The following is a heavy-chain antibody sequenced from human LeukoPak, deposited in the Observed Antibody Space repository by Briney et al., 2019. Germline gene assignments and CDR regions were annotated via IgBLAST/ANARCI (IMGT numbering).Heavy chain of an antibody. J-gene: IGHJ4*02. Sequence: GGSLRLSCAASGFTFSSYAMSWVRQAPGKGLEWVSGISSSGFSTYYADSVKGRFTISRDNSKNTLYLQMNSLRVEDTAVYYCARDRAYSTSSLSNWGQGTLVTVSS. CDR3: ARDRAYSTSSLSN. V-gene: IGHV3-23*01. CDR1: GFTFSSYA. CDR2: ISSSGFST. D-gene: IGHD6-6*01.